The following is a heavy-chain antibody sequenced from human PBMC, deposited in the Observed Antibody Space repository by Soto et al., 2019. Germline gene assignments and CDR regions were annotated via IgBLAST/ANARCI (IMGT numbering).Heavy chain of an antibody. CDR3: AKGYYYGSGSYYTLDY. Sequence: GGSLRLSCAASGFTFSSYGMHWVLQAPGKGLEWVAVISYDGSNKYYADSVKGRFTISRDNSKNTLYLQMNSLRAEDTAVYYCAKGYYYGSGSYYTLDYWGQGTLVTVSS. CDR1: GFTFSSYG. J-gene: IGHJ4*02. V-gene: IGHV3-30*18. CDR2: ISYDGSNK. D-gene: IGHD3-10*01.